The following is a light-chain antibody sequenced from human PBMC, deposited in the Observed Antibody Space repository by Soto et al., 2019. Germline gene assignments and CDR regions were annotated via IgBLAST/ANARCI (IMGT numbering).Light chain of an antibody. CDR2: AAS. CDR1: QPIGNY. J-gene: IGKJ5*01. CDR3: QQTHAVPLT. V-gene: IGKV1-39*01. Sequence: DGQMTQSPSSLSSSVGDRVTIAYLSCQPIGNYLSWYQGLPGEAPKVLIFAASSLRSGVPSRFSGSGYGTDFTLTINNLHPEDSATYYCQQTHAVPLTFGQGTRLEIK.